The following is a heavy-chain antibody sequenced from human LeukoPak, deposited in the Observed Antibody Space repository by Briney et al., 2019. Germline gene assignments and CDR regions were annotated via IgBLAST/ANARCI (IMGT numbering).Heavy chain of an antibody. CDR3: ARGDLWLGH. J-gene: IGHJ4*02. D-gene: IGHD3-10*01. V-gene: IGHV3-7*01. Sequence: GGSLRLSCATSGFIFSSYWMCWVRQAPGKGLEWVANIKSDGSEEYYGDSVKGRFTISRDNAKNSLYLQMDSLRVEDTAVYYCARGDLWLGHWGQGSLVTVSS. CDR2: IKSDGSEE. CDR1: GFIFSSYW.